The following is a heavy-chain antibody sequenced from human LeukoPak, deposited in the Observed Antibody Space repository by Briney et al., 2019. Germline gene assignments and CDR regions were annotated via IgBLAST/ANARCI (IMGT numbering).Heavy chain of an antibody. CDR2: MNPNSGNT. V-gene: IGHV1-8*01. CDR3: ARGPITPYYDFWSGYYTIYYYGMDD. D-gene: IGHD3-3*01. Sequence: ASVKVSCKASGYTFTSYDINWVRQATGQGLEWMGWMNPNSGNTGYAQKFQGRVTMTRNTSISTAYMELSSLRSEDTAVYYCARGPITPYYDFWSGYYTIYYYGMDDWGQGTTVTVSS. J-gene: IGHJ6*02. CDR1: GYTFTSYD.